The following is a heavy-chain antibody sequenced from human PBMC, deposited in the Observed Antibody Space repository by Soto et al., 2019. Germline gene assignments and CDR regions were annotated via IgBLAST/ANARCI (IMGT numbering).Heavy chain of an antibody. CDR3: ARIPRGKQQLVLGY. CDR1: GFTFSSYS. D-gene: IGHD6-13*01. Sequence: EVQLVESGGGLVKPGGSLRLSCAASGFTFSSYSMNWVRQAPGKGLEWVSSISSSSSYIYYADSVKGRFTISRDNAKNSRYLQMNSLRAEDTAVYYCARIPRGKQQLVLGYWGQGTLVTVSS. CDR2: ISSSSSYI. J-gene: IGHJ4*02. V-gene: IGHV3-21*01.